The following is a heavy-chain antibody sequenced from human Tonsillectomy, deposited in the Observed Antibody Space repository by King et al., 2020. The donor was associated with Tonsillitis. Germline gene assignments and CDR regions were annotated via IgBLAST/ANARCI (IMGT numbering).Heavy chain of an antibody. CDR1: GDSISSGGCS. Sequence: QLQESGSGLVKPSQTLSLTCAVSGDSISSGGCSWSWIRQPPGQGLEWIGYISHSGSTYYNPSLKSRVTISVDRSKNQFSLKLSSMTAADTAVYYCTRVWPYCGGDCYSFDYWGQGTLVTVSS. CDR3: TRVWPYCGGDCYSFDY. D-gene: IGHD2-21*02. V-gene: IGHV4-30-2*01. J-gene: IGHJ4*02. CDR2: ISHSGST.